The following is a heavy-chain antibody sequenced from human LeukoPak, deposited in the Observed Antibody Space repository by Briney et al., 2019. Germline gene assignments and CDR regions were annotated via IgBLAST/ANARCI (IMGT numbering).Heavy chain of an antibody. D-gene: IGHD3-16*02. V-gene: IGHV3-23*01. J-gene: IGHJ3*02. Sequence: GGSLRLSCAASEFTFSSYAMSWVRQAPGKGLEWVSAISGSGGSTYYADSVKGRFTISRDNSKNTLYLQMNSLRAEDTAVYYCAKDRDYVWGSYRYTPDAFDIWGQGTMVTVSS. CDR2: ISGSGGST. CDR3: AKDRDYVWGSYRYTPDAFDI. CDR1: EFTFSSYA.